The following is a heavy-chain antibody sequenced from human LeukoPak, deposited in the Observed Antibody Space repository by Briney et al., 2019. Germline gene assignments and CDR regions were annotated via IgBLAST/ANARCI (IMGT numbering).Heavy chain of an antibody. J-gene: IGHJ4*02. Sequence: RASVKVSCKASGYTFTSYGISWVRQAPGLGLEWMGWINPNSGGTNYAQKFQGRVTMTRDTSISTAYMELSRLRSDDTAVHYCARTTRIGIVGGFGYWGQGTLVTVSS. D-gene: IGHD1-26*01. CDR2: INPNSGGT. CDR3: ARTTRIGIVGGFGY. CDR1: GYTFTSYG. V-gene: IGHV1-2*02.